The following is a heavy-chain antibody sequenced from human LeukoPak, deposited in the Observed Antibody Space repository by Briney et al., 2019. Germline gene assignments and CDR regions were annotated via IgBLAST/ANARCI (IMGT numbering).Heavy chain of an antibody. D-gene: IGHD3-22*01. CDR1: GFTVSSNY. V-gene: IGHV3-66*01. CDR3: ARLLWDHDSSDRDY. Sequence: GGSLRLSCAASGFTVSSNYMSWVRQAPGKGLEWVSVIYSGGSTYYADSVKGRFTISRDNSKNTLYLQMNSLRAEDTAVYYCARLLWDHDSSDRDYWGQGTLVTVSS. CDR2: IYSGGST. J-gene: IGHJ4*02.